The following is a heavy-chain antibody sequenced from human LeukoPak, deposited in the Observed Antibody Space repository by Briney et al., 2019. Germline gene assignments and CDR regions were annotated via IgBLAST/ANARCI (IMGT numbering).Heavy chain of an antibody. CDR1: GFTFSSFA. CDR2: ISGSGGST. Sequence: PGGSLRLSCAASGFTFSSFAMSWVRQAPGKGLEWVSGISGSGGSTYYADSVKGRFTISRDSSKNTLHLQMNSLRAEDTAIYYCAKASLGHCSGAFCYHFDYWGQGTLVTVSS. V-gene: IGHV3-23*01. J-gene: IGHJ4*02. D-gene: IGHD2-15*01. CDR3: AKASLGHCSGAFCYHFDY.